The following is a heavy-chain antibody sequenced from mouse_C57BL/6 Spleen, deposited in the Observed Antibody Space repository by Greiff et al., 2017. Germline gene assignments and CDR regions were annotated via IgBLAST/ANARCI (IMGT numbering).Heavy chain of an antibody. CDR1: GYAFTSYW. D-gene: IGHD1-1*01. Sequence: QVQLQQPGAELVRPGSSVKLSCKASGYAFTSYWMHWVKQRPIQGLEWIGNIYPSDSETNYNQKFKDKATLTVDKSSSTAYMQLSSLTSEDSAVYYCARDDDGSSSGYWGQGTTLTVSS. J-gene: IGHJ2*01. CDR3: ARDDDGSSSGY. V-gene: IGHV1-52*01. CDR2: IYPSDSET.